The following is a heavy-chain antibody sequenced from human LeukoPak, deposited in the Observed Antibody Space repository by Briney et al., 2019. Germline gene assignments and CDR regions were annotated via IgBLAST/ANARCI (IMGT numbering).Heavy chain of an antibody. J-gene: IGHJ4*02. V-gene: IGHV3-30*04. CDR2: MSYDGKNN. D-gene: IGHD6-13*01. CDR1: GLTFLNYA. Sequence: PGKSLRLSCVASGLTFLNYAVHWVRQAPGKGLEWVAVMSYDGKNNYYADSVKGRFTLSRDTSKNTLYVQINSLRLEDTAVYYCAREWGAAADYWGQGTLVTVSS. CDR3: AREWGAAADY.